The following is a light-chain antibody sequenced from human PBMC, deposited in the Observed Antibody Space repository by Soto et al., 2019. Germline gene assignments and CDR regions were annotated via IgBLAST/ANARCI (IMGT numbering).Light chain of an antibody. CDR2: GAS. V-gene: IGKV3-20*01. CDR1: QTVSSNY. J-gene: IGKJ5*01. Sequence: EIVFTQSAGTLSLSPGDRATLSCTASQTVSSNYLAWCQHKPGQAPRVIMYGASRRATGIPDRFSGGGSGTDFTLTISRLEPEDFAVYFCQQYAGPPTTFGQGTRLEIK. CDR3: QQYAGPPTT.